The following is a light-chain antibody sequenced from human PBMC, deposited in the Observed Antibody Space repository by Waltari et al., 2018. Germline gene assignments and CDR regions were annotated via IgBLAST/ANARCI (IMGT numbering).Light chain of an antibody. CDR2: GAS. J-gene: IGKJ5*01. Sequence: EIVLTQSPGTLSLSPGERATLSCRASQSVSSSYLAWYQQKPGQAPRLLIYGASSRATGIPDRFSVSGSGTDFTLTISRLEPEDFAVYYCQQYAGSPKTFGQGTRLEIK. V-gene: IGKV3-20*01. CDR1: QSVSSSY. CDR3: QQYAGSPKT.